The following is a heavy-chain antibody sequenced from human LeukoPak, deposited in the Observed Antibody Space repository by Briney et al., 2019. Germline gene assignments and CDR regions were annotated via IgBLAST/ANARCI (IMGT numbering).Heavy chain of an antibody. Sequence: GGSLRLSCAASGFTFDDYAMHWVRQAPGKGLEWVSGISWNSGDIGYTDSVKGRFTISRDNSKNTLYLQMNSLRAEDTAVYYCAKDLGYLVPDAFDIWGQGTMVTVSS. J-gene: IGHJ3*02. CDR1: GFTFDDYA. D-gene: IGHD2-21*01. CDR3: AKDLGYLVPDAFDI. CDR2: ISWNSGDI. V-gene: IGHV3-9*01.